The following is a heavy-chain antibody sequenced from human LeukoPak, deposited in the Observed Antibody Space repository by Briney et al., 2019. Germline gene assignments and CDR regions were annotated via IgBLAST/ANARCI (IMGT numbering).Heavy chain of an antibody. D-gene: IGHD6-13*01. CDR2: IKRDGSEV. CDR1: GFSFSDYW. CDR3: ARAVRAAAAVWGDY. Sequence: GGSLRLSCEASGFSFSDYWMTWVRQAPGKGLEWVANIKRDGSEVSYLDSLKGRFTISRDNDKKSVYLQMNNLRAEDTAVYYCARAVRAAAAVWGDYWGQGTLVTVSS. J-gene: IGHJ4*02. V-gene: IGHV3-7*01.